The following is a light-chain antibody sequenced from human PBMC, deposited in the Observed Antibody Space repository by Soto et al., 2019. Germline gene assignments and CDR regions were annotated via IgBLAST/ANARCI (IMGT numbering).Light chain of an antibody. CDR1: QSISTS. CDR3: QQYNNWPPIT. V-gene: IGKV3D-15*01. CDR2: DAS. Sequence: EVVLTQSPDTLSVSPGERATLSCRASQSISTSLAWYQQKSGQPPRLLIYDASIRATGFPARFGGSESGTEFNLTISSLEAEDFAVYYCQQYNNWPPITFGQGTRLEIK. J-gene: IGKJ5*01.